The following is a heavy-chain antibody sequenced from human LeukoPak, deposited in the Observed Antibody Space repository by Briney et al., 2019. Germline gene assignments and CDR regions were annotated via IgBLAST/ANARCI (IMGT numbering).Heavy chain of an antibody. CDR1: GFTFSNYW. V-gene: IGHV3-74*01. CDR3: AREFEGQEAGAYGSGSYDVFDI. J-gene: IGHJ3*02. CDR2: ISSDACNT. Sequence: GVAVRLSCAASGFTFSNYWMHWVRRAPGKGLVWVSRISSDACNTSYADSVKGRFTISRDNAKNTLYLRMNSLRAEDTAVYYCAREFEGQEAGAYGSGSYDVFDIWGQGTMVTVPS. D-gene: IGHD3-10*01.